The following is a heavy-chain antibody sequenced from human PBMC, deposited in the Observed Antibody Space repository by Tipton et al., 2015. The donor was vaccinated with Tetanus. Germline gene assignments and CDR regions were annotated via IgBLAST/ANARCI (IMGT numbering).Heavy chain of an antibody. CDR1: GGSVNSGTYY. CDR3: ARIHDYWSGYFDF. CDR2: IYYGGAT. V-gene: IGHV4-61*01. J-gene: IGHJ4*02. Sequence: TLSLTCSVSGGSVNSGTYYWSWIRQPPGKGLEWLGDIYYGGATQYNPSLESRVTISMDTSKNQVSLRLTSVTAADTAVYYCARIHDYWSGYFDFWGQGTPVTVSP. D-gene: IGHD3-3*01.